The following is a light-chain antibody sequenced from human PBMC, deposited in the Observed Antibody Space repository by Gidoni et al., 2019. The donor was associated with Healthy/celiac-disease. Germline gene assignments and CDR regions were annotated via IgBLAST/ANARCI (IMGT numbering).Light chain of an antibody. CDR3: QQSYSTPQT. CDR1: QSISSY. CDR2: AAS. J-gene: IGKJ1*01. V-gene: IGKV1-39*01. Sequence: DIHMNQSPSSLSASVGDRVTLTRRASQSISSYLHWYQQKPGKAPKLLIYAASSLQSGVPARFSGSGSGTDFTLTISSLQAEDVATYYCQQSYSTPQTFGQGTKVEIK.